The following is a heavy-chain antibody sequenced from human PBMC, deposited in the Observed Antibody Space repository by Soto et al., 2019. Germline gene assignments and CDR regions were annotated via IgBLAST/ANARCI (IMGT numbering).Heavy chain of an antibody. V-gene: IGHV1-18*01. Sequence: QVPLVQSGAEVKKPGASVKVSCKASGYTFSSYGISWVRQAPGQGLEWMVWISAYNGNTNYSQNLPGRVTMTTDTSTSTAYMELRSLRSYDTAVYYCARDQGGGWFDPWGRGTLVTVSS. J-gene: IGHJ5*02. CDR1: GYTFSSYG. CDR3: ARDQGGGWFDP. D-gene: IGHD1-26*01. CDR2: ISAYNGNT.